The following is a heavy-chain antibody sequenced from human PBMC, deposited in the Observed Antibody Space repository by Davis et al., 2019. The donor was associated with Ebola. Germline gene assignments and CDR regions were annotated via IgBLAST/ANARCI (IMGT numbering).Heavy chain of an antibody. CDR2: IYYSGST. CDR3: ARSEMAEYFQH. J-gene: IGHJ1*01. Sequence: MPSETLSLTCTVSGGSISSYYWSWIRQPPGKGLEWIGSIYYSGSTYYNPSLKSRVTISVDTSKNQFSLKLSSVTAADTAVYYCARSEMAEYFQHWGQGTLVTVSS. D-gene: IGHD5-24*01. V-gene: IGHV4-39*01. CDR1: GGSISSYY.